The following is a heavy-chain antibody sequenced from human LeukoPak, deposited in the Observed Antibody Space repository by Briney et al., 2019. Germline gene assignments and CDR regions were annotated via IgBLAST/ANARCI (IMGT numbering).Heavy chain of an antibody. CDR1: GFTFSTYW. J-gene: IGHJ4*02. D-gene: IGHD6-13*01. CDR3: AKGHSSWTPHPFDY. CDR2: INPDGTTT. Sequence: GGSLRLSCAASGFTFSTYWMHWVRQAPGKGLVWVSRINPDGTTTSYADSVKGRFTISRDNAKGTVYLQMNSLRAEDTAVYYCAKGHSSWTPHPFDYWGQGTLVTVSS. V-gene: IGHV3-74*01.